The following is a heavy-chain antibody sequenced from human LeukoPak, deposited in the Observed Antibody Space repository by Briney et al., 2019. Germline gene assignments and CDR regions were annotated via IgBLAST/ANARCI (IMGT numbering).Heavy chain of an antibody. CDR1: GFTFSSYA. J-gene: IGHJ4*02. D-gene: IGHD3-3*01. CDR3: AKEVTIFGVVIPRNFDY. CDR2: ISGSGGST. Sequence: GGSLRLSCAASGFTFSSYAMSWVRQAPGKGLEWVSAISGSGGSTYYADSVKGRFTISRDNSKNTLYLQMNSLGAEDTAVYYCAKEVTIFGVVIPRNFDYWGQGTLVTVSS. V-gene: IGHV3-23*01.